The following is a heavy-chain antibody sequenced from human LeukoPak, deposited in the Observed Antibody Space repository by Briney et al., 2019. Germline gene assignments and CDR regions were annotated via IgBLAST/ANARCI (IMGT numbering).Heavy chain of an antibody. V-gene: IGHV3-21*01. Sequence: GGSLRLSCAASRFTFSSYSMNWVRQAPGKGLEWVSSISSSSSYIYYADSVKGRFTISRDNSKNTLYLQMNSLRAEDTAVYYCAKAPSVYSSSWYSHDYWGQGTLVTVSS. D-gene: IGHD6-13*01. J-gene: IGHJ4*02. CDR3: AKAPSVYSSSWYSHDY. CDR1: RFTFSSYS. CDR2: ISSSSSYI.